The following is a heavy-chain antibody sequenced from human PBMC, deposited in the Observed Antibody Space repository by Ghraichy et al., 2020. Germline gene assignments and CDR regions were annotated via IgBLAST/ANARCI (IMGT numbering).Heavy chain of an antibody. V-gene: IGHV3-23*01. CDR3: ARLRGYSYGYVDY. D-gene: IGHD5-18*01. J-gene: IGHJ4*02. CDR1: GFTFSSYA. CDR2: ISGSGGST. Sequence: LSLTCAASGFTFSSYAMSWVRQAPGKGLEWVSAISGSGGSTYYADSVKGRFTISRDNSKNTLYLQMNSLRAEDTAVYYCARLRGYSYGYVDYWGQGTLVTVSS.